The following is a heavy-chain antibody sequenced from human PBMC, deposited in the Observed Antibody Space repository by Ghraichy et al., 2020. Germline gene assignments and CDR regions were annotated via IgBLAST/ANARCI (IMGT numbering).Heavy chain of an antibody. V-gene: IGHV1-3*01. D-gene: IGHD2-8*01. J-gene: IGHJ6*02. CDR2: INGFNGNT. Sequence: ASVKVSCKASGYTLTSYAMHWVRQAPGQRLEWMGWINGFNGNTKYSQNFQGRVTITRDTSASTIFMELSSLRSEDTAVYYCARELGGLTLMGMDVWGQGTTVSVSS. CDR3: ARELGGLTLMGMDV. CDR1: GYTLTSYA.